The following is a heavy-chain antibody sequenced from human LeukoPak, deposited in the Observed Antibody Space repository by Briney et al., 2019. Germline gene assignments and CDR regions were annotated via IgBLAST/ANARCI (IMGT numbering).Heavy chain of an antibody. Sequence: SETLSLTCTVSGGSISSGSYYWGWIRQPPGKGLEWIGSIYHSGSTYYNPSLKSRVTISVDTSKNQFYLKLSSVTAADTAVYYCARLRSLGSSGYYYMDVWGKGTTVTVSS. CDR3: ARLRSLGSSGYYYMDV. D-gene: IGHD6-6*01. V-gene: IGHV4-39*07. CDR2: IYHSGST. J-gene: IGHJ6*03. CDR1: GGSISSGSYY.